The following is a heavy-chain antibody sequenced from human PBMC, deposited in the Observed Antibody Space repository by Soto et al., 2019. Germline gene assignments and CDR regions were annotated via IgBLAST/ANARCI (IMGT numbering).Heavy chain of an antibody. D-gene: IGHD2-2*01. CDR2: INAGNGNT. V-gene: IGHV1-3*01. Sequence: ASVKVSCKASGYTFTSYAMYWVRQAPGQRLEWMGWINAGNGNTKYSQKFQGRVTITRDTSASTAYMELRSLRSEDTAVYYCASSYCISTSCPPYYGMDVWGQGTTVNVSS. CDR3: ASSYCISTSCPPYYGMDV. J-gene: IGHJ6*02. CDR1: GYTFTSYA.